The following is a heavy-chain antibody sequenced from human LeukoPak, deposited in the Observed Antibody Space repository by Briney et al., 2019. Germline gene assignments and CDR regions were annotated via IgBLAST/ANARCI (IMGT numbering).Heavy chain of an antibody. J-gene: IGHJ6*02. Sequence: EPSETLSLTCAVYGGSFSGYYWSWIRQPPGKGLEWIGEINHSGSTNYNPSLKSRVTISVDTSKNQFSLKLSSVTAADTDVYYCARGEKYYGLGSYSIPSYYYYYGMDVWGQGTTVTVSS. V-gene: IGHV4-34*01. D-gene: IGHD3-10*01. CDR3: ARGEKYYGLGSYSIPSYYYYYGMDV. CDR2: INHSGST. CDR1: GGSFSGYY.